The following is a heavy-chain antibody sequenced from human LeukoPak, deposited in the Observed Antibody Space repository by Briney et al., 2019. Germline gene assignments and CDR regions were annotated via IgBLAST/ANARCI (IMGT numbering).Heavy chain of an antibody. J-gene: IGHJ4*02. Sequence: GGSLRLSCAASGFTVSSNYMSWVRQAPGKGLEWVSTISRSGDSTFYADSVKGRFTISRDISKNTLYLQLNSLRAEDTAVFYCARCFFYDSSGHDYPDSWGQGTLVTVSS. V-gene: IGHV3-23*01. CDR3: ARCFFYDSSGHDYPDS. D-gene: IGHD3-22*01. CDR2: ISRSGDST. CDR1: GFTVSSNY.